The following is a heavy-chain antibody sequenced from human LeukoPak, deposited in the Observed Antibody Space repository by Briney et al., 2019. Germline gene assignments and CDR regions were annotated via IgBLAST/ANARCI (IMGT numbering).Heavy chain of an antibody. CDR1: GYTFTNYY. CDR3: ARGSNRDY. D-gene: IGHD2-8*01. J-gene: IGHJ4*02. V-gene: IGHV1-2*02. Sequence: ASVKVSCKASGYTFTNYYIHRVRQAPGQGLEWMGWINPNTGGTNYAQKFQGRVTMTRDTSISTAYMELSRLGSDDTAVYYCARGSNRDYWGQGTLVTVSS. CDR2: INPNTGGT.